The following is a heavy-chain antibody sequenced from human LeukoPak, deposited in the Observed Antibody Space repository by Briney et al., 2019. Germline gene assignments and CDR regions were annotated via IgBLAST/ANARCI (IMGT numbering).Heavy chain of an antibody. CDR2: INHSGST. Sequence: SETLSLTCAVYGGSFSGYYWSWIRQPPGKGLEWVGEINHSGSTNYNPSLKSRVTISVATSKNQCSLKLSTVTAADTAVYYCARGQGLRYYYYYSMDVWGKGTTVTVSS. V-gene: IGHV4-34*01. J-gene: IGHJ6*03. CDR3: ARGQGLRYYYYYSMDV. D-gene: IGHD5/OR15-5a*01. CDR1: GGSFSGYY.